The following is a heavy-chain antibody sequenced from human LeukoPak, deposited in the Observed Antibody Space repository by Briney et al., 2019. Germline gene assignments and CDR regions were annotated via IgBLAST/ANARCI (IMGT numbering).Heavy chain of an antibody. D-gene: IGHD6-13*01. CDR1: GYTLTELS. CDR2: FDPEDGET. J-gene: IGHJ4*02. CDR3: ATGLWAAAVGSQYDDY. V-gene: IGHV1-24*01. Sequence: VKVSCKVSGYTLTELSVHWVRQAPGKGLEWMGGFDPEDGETIYAQKFQGRVTMTEDTSTDTAYMELSSLRSEDTAVYYCATGLWAAAVGSQYDDYWGQGTLVTVSS.